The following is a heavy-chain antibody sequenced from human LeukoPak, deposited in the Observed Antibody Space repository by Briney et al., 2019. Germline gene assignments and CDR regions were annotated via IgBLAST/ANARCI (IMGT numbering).Heavy chain of an antibody. CDR1: GGSISSGGYS. CDR2: IYHSGRT. J-gene: IGHJ4*02. D-gene: IGHD2-15*01. CDR3: ARAFPYCSGGSCYSYYFDY. Sequence: SETLSLTCAVSGGSISSGGYSWSWIRQPPGKGLEWIGYIYHSGRTYYNPSLKSRVSISVDRSKNQFSLKLSSVTAADTAVYYCARAFPYCSGGSCYSYYFDYWGQGTLVTVSS. V-gene: IGHV4-30-2*01.